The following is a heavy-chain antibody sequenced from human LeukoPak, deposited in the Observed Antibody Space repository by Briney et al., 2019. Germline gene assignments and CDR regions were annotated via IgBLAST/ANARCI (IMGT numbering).Heavy chain of an antibody. D-gene: IGHD6-19*01. Sequence: PSEALSLTCTVSGGSISSGGYYWSWIRQHPGKGLEWIGEINHSGSTNYNPSLKSRVTISVDTSKNQFSLKLSSVTAADTAVYYCARSHIAVAGTGFDYWGQGTLVTVSS. CDR1: GGSISSGGYY. CDR2: INHSGST. CDR3: ARSHIAVAGTGFDY. J-gene: IGHJ4*02. V-gene: IGHV4-31*03.